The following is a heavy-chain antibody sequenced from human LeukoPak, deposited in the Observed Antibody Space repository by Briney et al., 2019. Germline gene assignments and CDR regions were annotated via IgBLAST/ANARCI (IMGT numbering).Heavy chain of an antibody. CDR1: GGSISSSSYY. Sequence: SGTLSLTCTVSGGSISSSSYYWGWIRQPPGKGLEWIGSIYYSGSTYYNPSLKSRVTISVDTSKNQFSLKLSSVTAADTAVYYCARLDMIVVVTFDYWGQGTLVTVSS. CDR2: IYYSGST. J-gene: IGHJ4*02. V-gene: IGHV4-39*01. CDR3: ARLDMIVVVTFDY. D-gene: IGHD3-22*01.